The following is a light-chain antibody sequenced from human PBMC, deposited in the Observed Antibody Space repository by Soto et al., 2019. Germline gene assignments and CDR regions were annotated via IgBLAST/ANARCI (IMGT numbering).Light chain of an antibody. V-gene: IGLV2-8*01. J-gene: IGLJ1*01. CDR2: EVS. CDR3: SSYACSNNFPYV. CDR1: SSDVGGYNY. Sequence: QSALTQPPSASGSPGQSVTISCTGTSSDVGGYNYVSWYQQHPGKAPKLMIYEVSKRPSGVPDRFSGSKSGNTASLTVSGLQAEDEADYYCSSYACSNNFPYVFGTGTKLTVL.